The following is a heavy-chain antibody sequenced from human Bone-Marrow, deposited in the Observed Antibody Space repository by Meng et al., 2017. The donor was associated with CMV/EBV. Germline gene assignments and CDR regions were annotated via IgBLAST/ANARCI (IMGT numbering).Heavy chain of an antibody. V-gene: IGHV3-30*02. CDR3: APDPSPRHGLGWCDP. J-gene: IGHJ5*02. Sequence: GESLKISCAASGFTFSSYAMHWVRQAPGKGPEWVAFIGNDRINKKYGDSVEGRFSISRDDSKDTLYLQMYSLRPEDTGVYYCAPDPSPRHGLGWCDPRGQGTLVTVSS. CDR2: IGNDRINK. CDR1: GFTFSSYA. D-gene: IGHD5-24*01.